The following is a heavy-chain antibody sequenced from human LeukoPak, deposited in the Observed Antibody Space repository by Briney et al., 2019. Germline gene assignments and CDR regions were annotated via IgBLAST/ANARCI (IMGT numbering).Heavy chain of an antibody. V-gene: IGHV4-4*09. J-gene: IGHJ3*02. Sequence: SDTLSLTCTVSGGSISSYYWSWIRQPPGKGLEWIGYIYTSGSTNYNPSLKSRVTISVDTSKNHFSLKLSSVTAADTAVYYCARHVTYDFWSGLGEHAFDIWGQGTMDTVSS. D-gene: IGHD3-3*01. CDR3: ARHVTYDFWSGLGEHAFDI. CDR1: GGSISSYY. CDR2: IYTSGST.